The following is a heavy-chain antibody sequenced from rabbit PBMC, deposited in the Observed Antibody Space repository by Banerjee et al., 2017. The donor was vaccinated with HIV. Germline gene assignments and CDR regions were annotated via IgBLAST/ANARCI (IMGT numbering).Heavy chain of an antibody. CDR3: ARDTGTSFSSYGMDL. CDR2: IVGDSSGFT. V-gene: IGHV1S40*01. Sequence: QSLEESGGDLVKPGASLTLTCTASGFSFSSSDYMCWVRQAPGKGLEWISCIVGDSSGFTYSATWAKGRFTCSKTSSTTVTLQMTSLTVADTATYFCARDTGTSFSSYGMDLWGPGTLVTVS. J-gene: IGHJ6*01. CDR1: GFSFSSSDY. D-gene: IGHD7-1*01.